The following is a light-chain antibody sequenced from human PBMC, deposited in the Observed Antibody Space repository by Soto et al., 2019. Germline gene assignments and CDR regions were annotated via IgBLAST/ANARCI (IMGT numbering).Light chain of an antibody. Sequence: DIVMTQSPLSLPVTPGEPASISCRSSQSLLHSNGYTYLAWYQQKPVQPPKLLIYWASTRESGVPDRFSGSGSGTDFTLTISSLQAEDVAVYYCQQYYSTPWTFGQGTKVDIK. J-gene: IGKJ1*01. CDR2: WAS. CDR1: QSLLHSNGYTY. CDR3: QQYYSTPWT. V-gene: IGKV4-1*01.